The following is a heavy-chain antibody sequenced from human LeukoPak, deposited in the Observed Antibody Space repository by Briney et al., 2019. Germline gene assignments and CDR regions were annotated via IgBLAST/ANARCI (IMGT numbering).Heavy chain of an antibody. V-gene: IGHV1-69*05. J-gene: IGHJ3*02. CDR2: IIPIFGTA. Sequence: SVRVSCKASGGTFSSYAISWVRQAPGQGLEWMGGIIPIFGTANYAQKFQGRVTITTGESTSTAYMELSSLRSEDTAVYYCARVAADAFDIWGQGTMVTVSS. CDR1: GGTFSSYA. CDR3: ARVAADAFDI. D-gene: IGHD6-25*01.